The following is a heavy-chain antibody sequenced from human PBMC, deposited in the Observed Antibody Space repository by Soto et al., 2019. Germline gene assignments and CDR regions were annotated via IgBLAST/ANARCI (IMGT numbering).Heavy chain of an antibody. D-gene: IGHD6-19*01. CDR2: MNPNSGNT. Sequence: GASVKVSCKASGYTFTSYDINWVRQATGQGLEWMGWMNPNSGNTGYAQKIQGRVTMTRNTSISTAYMELSSLRSEDTAVYYCARGPEIAVAGMNYYYYMDVWGKGTTVTVSS. J-gene: IGHJ6*03. V-gene: IGHV1-8*01. CDR3: ARGPEIAVAGMNYYYYMDV. CDR1: GYTFTSYD.